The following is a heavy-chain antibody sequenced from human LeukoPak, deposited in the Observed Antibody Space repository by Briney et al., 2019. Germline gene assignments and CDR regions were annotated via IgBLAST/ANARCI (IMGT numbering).Heavy chain of an antibody. J-gene: IGHJ5*02. CDR1: GCTFSSYA. CDR2: IIPIFGTA. V-gene: IGHV1-69*13. Sequence: SVKVSCKASGCTFSSYAISWVRQAPGQGLEWMGGIIPIFGTANYAQKFQGGVTITADESTSTAYMELSSLRSEDTAVYYCATTPRVTIFGVVIWWFDPWGQGTLVTVSS. CDR3: ATTPRVTIFGVVIWWFDP. D-gene: IGHD3-3*01.